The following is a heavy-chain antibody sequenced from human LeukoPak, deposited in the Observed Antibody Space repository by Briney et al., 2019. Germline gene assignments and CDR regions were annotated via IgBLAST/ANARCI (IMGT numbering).Heavy chain of an antibody. CDR2: ISSSATSI. D-gene: IGHD4-11*01. CDR3: ARDPLIVTTSDY. J-gene: IGHJ4*02. CDR1: GFTFSDYH. Sequence: GGSLRLSCAASGFTFSDYHMSWIRQAPGKGLEWVSYISSSATSIYYADSVKGRFTISRDNAKNSLFLQMNSLRAEDTAVYYCARDPLIVTTSDYWGQGTLVTVSS. V-gene: IGHV3-11*04.